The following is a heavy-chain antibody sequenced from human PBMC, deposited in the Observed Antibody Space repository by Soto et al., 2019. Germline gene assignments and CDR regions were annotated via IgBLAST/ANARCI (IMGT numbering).Heavy chain of an antibody. Sequence: SVKVSCKASGGTFSSYAISWVRQAPGQGLEWMGGIIPIFGTANYAQKPQGRVTMTTDTSTSTAYMELRSLRSDDTAVYYCARDAAVGLFDYWGQGTLVTVSS. V-gene: IGHV1-69*05. CDR3: ARDAAVGLFDY. CDR2: IIPIFGTA. D-gene: IGHD1-26*01. J-gene: IGHJ4*02. CDR1: GGTFSSYA.